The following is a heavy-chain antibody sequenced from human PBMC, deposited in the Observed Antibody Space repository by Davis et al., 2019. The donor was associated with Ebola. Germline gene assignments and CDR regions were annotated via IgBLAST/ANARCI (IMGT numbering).Heavy chain of an antibody. CDR3: ARRDIVVVPAAIVFPPYGMDV. CDR2: INTNTGNP. CDR1: ANTISTYT. J-gene: IGHJ6*04. Sequence: ASALVTCNASANTISTYTIDWVRQAPAQGLEWMGWINTNTGNPTYAQGSTGRFVFSLDTSVSTAYLQISSLKAEDTAVYYCARRDIVVVPAAIVFPPYGMDVWGKGTTVTVSS. V-gene: IGHV7-4-1*02. D-gene: IGHD2-2*01.